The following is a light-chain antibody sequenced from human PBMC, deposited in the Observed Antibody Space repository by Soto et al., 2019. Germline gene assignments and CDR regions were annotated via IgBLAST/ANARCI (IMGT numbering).Light chain of an antibody. CDR3: TSYTSSSTPYV. CDR1: SRDVGGYTY. Sequence: QSVLTPPASVSGSPGQSITISCAGTSRDVGGYTYVSWYQQHPGKAPKLMIYDVSNRPSGVSNRFSGSKSGNTASLTISGLQAEDEADYYCTSYTSSSTPYVFGGGTKV. V-gene: IGLV2-14*01. CDR2: DVS. J-gene: IGLJ1*01.